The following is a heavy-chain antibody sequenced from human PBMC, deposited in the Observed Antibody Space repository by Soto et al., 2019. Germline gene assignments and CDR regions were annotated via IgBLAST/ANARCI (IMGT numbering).Heavy chain of an antibody. CDR2: IYSGGST. V-gene: IGHV3-66*01. J-gene: IGHJ4*02. D-gene: IGHD4-17*01. Sequence: SGFTVSSTYMSWVRHAPGKGLEWVSVIYSGGSTYYADSVKGRFTISRDNSKNTLYLQMNSLRAEDTAVYYCARAPYGGSLDFWGQGILVTSPQ. CDR1: GFTVSSTY. CDR3: ARAPYGGSLDF.